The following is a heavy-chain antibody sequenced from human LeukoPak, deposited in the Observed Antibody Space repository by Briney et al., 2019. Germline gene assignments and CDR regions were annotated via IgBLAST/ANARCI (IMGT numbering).Heavy chain of an antibody. V-gene: IGHV4-59*08. D-gene: IGHD6-19*01. CDR1: GASTSDKY. CDR3: AQTTGWPGFDF. J-gene: IGHJ4*02. Sequence: PSETLSLTCIASGASTSDKYWSWVRQSPGRTLEWIGHIYNGRNTKYNPSLTSRVTISVDTYKNQFSLSLTSVTAADTAMYYCAQTTGWPGFDFWGPGALVTVSS. CDR2: IYNGRNT.